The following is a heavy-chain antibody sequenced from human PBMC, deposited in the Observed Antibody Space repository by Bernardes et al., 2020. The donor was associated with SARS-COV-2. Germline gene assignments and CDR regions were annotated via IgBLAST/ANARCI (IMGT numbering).Heavy chain of an antibody. CDR1: GYTLTELS. Sequence: ASVKVSCKVSGYTLTELSMHWVRQAPGKGLEWMGGFDPEDGETIYAQKFQGRVTMTEDTSTDTAYMELSSLRSEDTAVYYCATGPPVAMHNWFDPWGQGTLVTVSS. CDR2: FDPEDGET. CDR3: ATGPPVAMHNWFDP. J-gene: IGHJ5*02. D-gene: IGHD2-15*01. V-gene: IGHV1-24*01.